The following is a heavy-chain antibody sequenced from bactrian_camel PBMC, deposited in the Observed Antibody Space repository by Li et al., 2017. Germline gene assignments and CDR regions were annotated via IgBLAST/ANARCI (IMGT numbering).Heavy chain of an antibody. CDR1: GYEKRYSQYS. D-gene: IGHD1*01. V-gene: IGHV3S57*01. J-gene: IGHJ4*01. Sequence: HVQLVESGGGSVQAGGSLTLSCQASGYEKRYSQYSLGWFRQVPDREREGVAGNESDGSTSYADSVKGRFTISQDSAKHTLYQQMNSLKPGDTAMYYCVRDQVSSFADWGQGTQVTVS. CDR2: NESDGST. CDR3: VRDQVSSFAD.